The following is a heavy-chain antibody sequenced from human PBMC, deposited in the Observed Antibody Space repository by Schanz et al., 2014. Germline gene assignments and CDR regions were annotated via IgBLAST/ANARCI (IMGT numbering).Heavy chain of an antibody. CDR1: GFSFSDYW. CDR2: IKKDGSEN. J-gene: IGHJ4*02. V-gene: IGHV3-7*01. Sequence: EVQLVESEGCLVQPGGSLRLSCEGSGFSFSDYWMGWVRQAPGKGLEWVANIKKDGSENYYADSVKGRFIISRDNAKSSQYLQMNILREEDTAIYYCVRDSPGDWENFGGPPPSHYDNGGQGTLVTVSS. D-gene: IGHD3-10*01. CDR3: VRDSPGDWENFGGPPPSHYDN.